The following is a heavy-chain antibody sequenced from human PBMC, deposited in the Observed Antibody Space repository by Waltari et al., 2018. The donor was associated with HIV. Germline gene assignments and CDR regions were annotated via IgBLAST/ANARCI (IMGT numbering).Heavy chain of an antibody. V-gene: IGHV4-59*01. CDR3: ARGGGSGSYYNAFNWFDP. CDR1: GGSINSYS. J-gene: IGHJ5*02. Sequence: QVQLQESGPGLVKPSETLSLTCTVSGGSINSYSWSWIRQPPGKGLEWIGYIYYSGSTNYNPSLKSRVTISVDTSKNQFSLKLSSVTAADTAVYYCARGGGSGSYYNAFNWFDPWGQGTLVTVSS. CDR2: IYYSGST. D-gene: IGHD3-10*01.